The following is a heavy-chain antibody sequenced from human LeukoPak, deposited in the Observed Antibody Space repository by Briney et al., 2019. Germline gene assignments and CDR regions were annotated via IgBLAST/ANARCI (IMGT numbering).Heavy chain of an antibody. Sequence: GGSLRLSCAASGFTFSSYSMNWVRQAPGKGLEWVSSISSSSSYIYYADSVKGRFTISRDNAKNSLYLQMNSLRAEDTAVYYCARDNDFWSSYSAFDPWGQGTLVTVSS. CDR2: ISSSSSYI. CDR1: GFTFSSYS. D-gene: IGHD3-3*01. V-gene: IGHV3-21*01. J-gene: IGHJ5*02. CDR3: ARDNDFWSSYSAFDP.